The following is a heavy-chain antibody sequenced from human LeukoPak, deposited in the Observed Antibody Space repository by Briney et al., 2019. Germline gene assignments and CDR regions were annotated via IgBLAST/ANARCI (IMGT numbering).Heavy chain of an antibody. V-gene: IGHV3-23*01. CDR2: ITGSGGTT. J-gene: IGHJ4*02. D-gene: IGHD2-2*01. Sequence: GGSLRLSCAASGFTFSSYWMHWVRQAPGKGLVWVSAITGSGGTTYYADSVKGRFTISRDNSKNTLYLQMNGLRAEDTAVYYCARLGYCSSTSCFSFDYWGQGTLVTVSS. CDR3: ARLGYCSSTSCFSFDY. CDR1: GFTFSSYW.